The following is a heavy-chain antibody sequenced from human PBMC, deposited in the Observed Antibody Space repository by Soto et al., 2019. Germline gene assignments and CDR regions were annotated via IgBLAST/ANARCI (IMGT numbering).Heavy chain of an antibody. CDR3: AKAGTHSYFDC. D-gene: IGHD1-1*01. CDR2: LSASGDST. V-gene: IGHV3-23*01. J-gene: IGHJ4*02. Sequence: PGGSLRLSWAASEFTFSIYAMNWVRQAPGKGLEWVSALSASGDSTYYEDSVKGRFTISRDNSKNTLYLQMNSLRDEDTAVYYCAKAGTHSYFDCWGQGTLVTVSS. CDR1: EFTFSIYA.